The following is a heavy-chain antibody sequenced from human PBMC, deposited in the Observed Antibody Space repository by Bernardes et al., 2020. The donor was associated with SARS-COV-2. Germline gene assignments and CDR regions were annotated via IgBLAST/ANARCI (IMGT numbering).Heavy chain of an antibody. CDR3: AKDYSVIGQTVYYYGLDV. Sequence: GGSLRLSCAASGFTLDTFAMSWVRQAPGKGLEWVSGVSGSGDTYYADSVKGRFTISRDSSKNTLYLQMNSLRAEDTAVYYCAKDYSVIGQTVYYYGLDVWGQGTTVTVSS. CDR1: GFTLDTFA. J-gene: IGHJ6*02. D-gene: IGHD4-4*01. V-gene: IGHV3-23*01. CDR2: VSGSGDT.